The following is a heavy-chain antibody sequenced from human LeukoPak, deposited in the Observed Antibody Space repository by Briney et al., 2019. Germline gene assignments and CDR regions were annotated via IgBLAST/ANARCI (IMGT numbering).Heavy chain of an antibody. CDR1: GYHFTSYW. J-gene: IGHJ4*02. Sequence: GESLKISCKGSGYHFTSYWIGWVRPLPGKGLEWMGIIYPGDSDTRYSPSFQGQVTISGDKSISTAYVQWSSLKAPDTAMYYCARRDSSSKHFDYWGQGTLVTVSS. CDR2: IYPGDSDT. CDR3: ARRDSSSKHFDY. V-gene: IGHV5-51*01. D-gene: IGHD6-13*01.